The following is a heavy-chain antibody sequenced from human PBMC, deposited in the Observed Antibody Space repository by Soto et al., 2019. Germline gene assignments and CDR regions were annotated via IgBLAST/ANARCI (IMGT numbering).Heavy chain of an antibody. J-gene: IGHJ6*02. D-gene: IGHD3-16*02. V-gene: IGHV4-30-4*01. CDR1: GGSISNDYYY. Sequence: SETLCLTWTVSGGSISNDYYYWCCLRQTPGKGLEWVGYIFYSGSTYYNPSLKSRLGMSVDTSKHQFFMLLSSVTAADTGVYYCARVPESLGVYRMAACGQG. CDR2: IFYSGST. CDR3: ARVPESLGVYRMAA.